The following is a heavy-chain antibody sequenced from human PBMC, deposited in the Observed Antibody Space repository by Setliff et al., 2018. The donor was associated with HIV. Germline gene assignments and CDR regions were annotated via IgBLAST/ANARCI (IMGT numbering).Heavy chain of an antibody. V-gene: IGHV1-69*13. CDR3: ASGYHYDTSGNFDLPFGY. Sequence: SVKVSCKASGGIFNTYGMNWVRQAPGQGLEWMGGIIPIARAPNYAQKFQDRVTITADESTTTVYMEVRSLRADDTAVYYCASGYHYDTSGNFDLPFGYWGQGTLVTVSS. J-gene: IGHJ4*02. CDR1: GGIFNTYG. CDR2: IIPIARAP. D-gene: IGHD3-22*01.